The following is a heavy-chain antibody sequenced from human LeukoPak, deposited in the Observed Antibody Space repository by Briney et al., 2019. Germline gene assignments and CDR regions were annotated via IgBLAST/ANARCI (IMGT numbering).Heavy chain of an antibody. CDR2: TWYDGSNK. V-gene: IGHV3-33*01. CDR3: ARFEGSQTLDY. J-gene: IGHJ4*02. Sequence: GGSLRLSCAASGFSFSSYGMHWVRLAPGKGLGWVAVTWYDGSNKYYADSVKGRFTISRDNSKKTMYLQMNSLRAEDTAVYYCARFEGSQTLDYWGQGTLVTVSS. CDR1: GFSFSSYG. D-gene: IGHD3-10*01.